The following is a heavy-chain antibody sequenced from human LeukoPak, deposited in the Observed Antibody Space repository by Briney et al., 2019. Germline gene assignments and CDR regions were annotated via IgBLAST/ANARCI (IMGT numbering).Heavy chain of an antibody. D-gene: IGHD3-10*01. J-gene: IGHJ5*02. CDR1: GGSISGYY. Sequence: LETLSLTCTVSGGSISGYYWTWIRQPPGKGLEWIGYVYHSGGTSYNPSLKSRVTIAVDTSKNQFSLKLTSVTAADTAVYYCARDNADYASGGDWFDPWGQGTLVTVSS. CDR3: ARDNADYASGGDWFDP. CDR2: VYHSGGT. V-gene: IGHV4-59*01.